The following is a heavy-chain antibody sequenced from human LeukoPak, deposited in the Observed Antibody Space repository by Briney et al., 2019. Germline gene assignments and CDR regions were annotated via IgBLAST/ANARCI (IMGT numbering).Heavy chain of an antibody. CDR1: GYTFTGYY. D-gene: IGHD5-12*01. CDR3: ARPADIVATPFDY. V-gene: IGHV1-2*02. CDR2: INPNSGGT. J-gene: IGHJ4*02. Sequence: ASVKVSCKASGYTFTGYYMHWVRQAPGQGLEWMGWINPNSGGTNYAQKFQGRVTMTRDTYISTAYMELSRLRSDDTAVYYCARPADIVATPFDYWGQGTLVTVSS.